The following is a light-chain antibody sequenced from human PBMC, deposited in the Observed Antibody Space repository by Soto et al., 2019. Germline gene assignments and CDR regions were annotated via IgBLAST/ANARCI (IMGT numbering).Light chain of an antibody. CDR1: TSDVGSSNL. J-gene: IGLJ1*01. CDR2: EGS. CDR3: CSYARSSTYYV. V-gene: IGLV2-23*01. Sequence: QSALTQPASVSGSPGQSITISCTETTSDVGSSNLVSWYQQHPGKAPKLMIYEGSKRPSGVSNRFSGSKSGNTASLTISGLQAEDEADYYCCSYARSSTYYVFGTGTKLTVL.